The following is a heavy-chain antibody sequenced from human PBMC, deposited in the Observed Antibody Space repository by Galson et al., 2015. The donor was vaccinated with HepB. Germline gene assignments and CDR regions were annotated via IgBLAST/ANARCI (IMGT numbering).Heavy chain of an antibody. CDR1: GFTFSSYW. CDR3: ARDRAVAGNYYGMDV. J-gene: IGHJ6*02. Sequence: SLRLSCAASGFTFSSYWMHWVRQAPEKGLVWVSRINSDGSSTSYADSVKGRFTISRDNAKNTLYLQMNSLRAEDTAVYYCARDRAVAGNYYGMDVWGQGTTVTVSS. CDR2: INSDGSST. D-gene: IGHD6-19*01. V-gene: IGHV3-74*01.